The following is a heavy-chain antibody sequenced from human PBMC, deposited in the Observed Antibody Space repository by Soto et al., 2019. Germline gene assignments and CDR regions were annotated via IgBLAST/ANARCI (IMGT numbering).Heavy chain of an antibody. CDR3: AREYSSSWSSYYYYMAV. Sequence: ASVKVSCKASGYTFTSYYMHWVRQAPGQGLEWMGIINPSGGSTSYAQKFQGRVTMTRDTSTSTVYMELSSLRSEDTAVYYCAREYSSSWSSYYYYMAVWGKGTTVTVSS. CDR1: GYTFTSYY. J-gene: IGHJ6*03. V-gene: IGHV1-46*03. CDR2: INPSGGST. D-gene: IGHD6-13*01.